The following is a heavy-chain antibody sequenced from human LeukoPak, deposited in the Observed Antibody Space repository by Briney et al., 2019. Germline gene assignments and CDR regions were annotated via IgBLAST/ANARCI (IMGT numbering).Heavy chain of an antibody. Sequence: SETLSLTCTVSGGSISSGDYYWSWIRQPPGKGLEWIGYIHYSGSTYYNPSLKSRVTISVDTSKNQFSLKLSSVTAADTAVYYCARVVDYRYDYWGQGTLVTVSS. CDR1: GGSISSGDYY. J-gene: IGHJ4*02. CDR3: ARVVDYRYDY. CDR2: IHYSGST. D-gene: IGHD4-11*01. V-gene: IGHV4-30-4*01.